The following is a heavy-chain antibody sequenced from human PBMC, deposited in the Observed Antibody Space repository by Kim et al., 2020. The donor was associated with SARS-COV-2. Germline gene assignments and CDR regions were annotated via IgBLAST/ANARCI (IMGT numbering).Heavy chain of an antibody. D-gene: IGHD6-13*01. CDR2: IWYDGSNK. CDR3: ARELDSSSSWFDY. J-gene: IGHJ4*02. V-gene: IGHV3-33*01. CDR1: GFTFSSYG. Sequence: GGSLRLSCAASGFTFSSYGMHWVRQAPGKGLEWVAVIWYDGSNKYYADSVKGRFTISRDNSKNTLYLQMNSLRAEDTAVYYCARELDSSSSWFDYWGQGTLVTVSS.